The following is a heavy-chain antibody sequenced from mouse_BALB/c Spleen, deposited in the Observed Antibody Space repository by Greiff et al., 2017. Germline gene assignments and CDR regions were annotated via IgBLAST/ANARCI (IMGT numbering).Heavy chain of an antibody. V-gene: IGHV1S22*01. CDR3: TRGGTFDY. D-gene: IGHD2-14*01. Sequence: LQQPGSELVRPGASVKLSCKASGYTFTSYWMHWVKQRHGQGLEWIGNIYPGSGSTNYDEKFKSNGTLTVDTSSSTAYMHLSSLTSEDSAVYYCTRGGTFDYWGQGTTLTVSS. J-gene: IGHJ2*01. CDR2: IYPGSGST. CDR1: GYTFTSYW.